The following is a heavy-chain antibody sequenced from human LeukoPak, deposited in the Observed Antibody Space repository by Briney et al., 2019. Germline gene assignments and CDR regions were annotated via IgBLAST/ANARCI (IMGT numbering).Heavy chain of an antibody. CDR1: GGSISSSSYY. D-gene: IGHD1-26*01. V-gene: IGHV4-39*07. Sequence: SETLSLTCTVSGGSISSSSYYWGWIRQPPGKGLEWIGSIYYSGSTYYNPSLKSRVTISVDTSKNQFSLKLSSVTAADTAVYYCARGPAKVVSGSYYYFDYWGQGTLVTVSS. CDR2: IYYSGST. J-gene: IGHJ4*02. CDR3: ARGPAKVVSGSYYYFDY.